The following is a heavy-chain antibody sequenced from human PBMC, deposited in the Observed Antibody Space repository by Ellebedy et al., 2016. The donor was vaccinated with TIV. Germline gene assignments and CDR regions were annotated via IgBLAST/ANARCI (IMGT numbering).Heavy chain of an antibody. D-gene: IGHD6-19*01. V-gene: IGHV5-51*01. CDR2: IYPGDSDT. Sequence: GESLKISCKGSGYTFTNYWIGWVRQMPGKGLEWMGIIYPGDSDTRYSPSFQGQVTISADKSISTAYLQWSSLKASDTAMYYCARQISSGWSRYYYGMDVWGQGTAVTVSS. CDR1: GYTFTNYW. J-gene: IGHJ6*02. CDR3: ARQISSGWSRYYYGMDV.